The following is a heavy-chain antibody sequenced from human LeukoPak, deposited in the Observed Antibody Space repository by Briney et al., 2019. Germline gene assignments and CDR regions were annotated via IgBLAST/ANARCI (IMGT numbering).Heavy chain of an antibody. CDR1: GFTFSNYA. J-gene: IGHJ4*02. CDR3: AKDLGSDFDY. V-gene: IGHV3-23*01. CDR2: ISGSDGNT. Sequence: GGSLRLSCAASGFTFSNYAMSWVRQAPGKGLVGVSAISGSDGNTYYADSVKGRFTISRDNSKNTLYLQMNSLRAEDTDVYYCAKDLGSDFDYWGQGTLATVSS. D-gene: IGHD1-26*01.